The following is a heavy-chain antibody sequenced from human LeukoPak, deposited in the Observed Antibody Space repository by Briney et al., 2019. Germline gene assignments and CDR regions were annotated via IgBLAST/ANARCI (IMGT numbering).Heavy chain of an antibody. V-gene: IGHV1-2*02. CDR1: GGTFSSYA. Sequence: GASVKVSCKASGGTFSSYAISWVRQAPGQGLEWMGYMVPSSGVSHYSQKFQDRVTMTRDTSTSTAYLELSGLTSDDTAVYYCSTEDKYCTSTTCGDFWGQGTLVTVSS. CDR3: STEDKYCTSTTCGDF. J-gene: IGHJ4*02. D-gene: IGHD2-2*01. CDR2: MVPSSGVS.